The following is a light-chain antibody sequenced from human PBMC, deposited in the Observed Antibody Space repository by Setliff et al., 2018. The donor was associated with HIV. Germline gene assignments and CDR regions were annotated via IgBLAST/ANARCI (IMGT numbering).Light chain of an antibody. CDR1: SSDIGAFNY. CDR3: SSYTSSSVA. Sequence: QSALTQPHTVSGSPGQSITISCAGTSSDIGAFNYVSWYQQYPGQAPKLIIYSVTNRPSGVSHRFSGSKSGNTASLTISGLQTDDEADYYCSSYTSSSVAFGGGTKVTVL. V-gene: IGLV2-14*03. CDR2: SVT. J-gene: IGLJ2*01.